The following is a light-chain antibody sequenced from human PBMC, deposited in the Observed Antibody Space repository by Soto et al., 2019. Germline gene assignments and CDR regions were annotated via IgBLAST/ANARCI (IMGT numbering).Light chain of an antibody. V-gene: IGKV3-20*01. Sequence: EVVLTPSPGTLSLSPGARATLSCRASQRVRDSYLAWYQQKPGQTPSLLVYGASSRATGIPDRFSGSGSGADFTLIISRLEPEDCAVYDCQQYGSSPLTVGGGTKVDIK. J-gene: IGKJ4*01. CDR1: QRVRDSY. CDR3: QQYGSSPLT. CDR2: GAS.